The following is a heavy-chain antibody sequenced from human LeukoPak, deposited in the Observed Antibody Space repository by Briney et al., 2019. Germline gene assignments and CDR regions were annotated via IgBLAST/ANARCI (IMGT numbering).Heavy chain of an antibody. D-gene: IGHD3-3*01. CDR1: GYTFTSYG. CDR2: ISAYNGNT. V-gene: IGHV1-18*01. J-gene: IGHJ5*02. CDR3: AIMGDFWSGHRHIWFDP. Sequence: GASVKVSCKASGYTFTSYGISWVRQAPGQGLEWMGWISAYNGNTNYAQKLQGRVTITADESTSTAYMELSSLRSEDTAVYYCAIMGDFWSGHRHIWFDPWGQGTLVTVSS.